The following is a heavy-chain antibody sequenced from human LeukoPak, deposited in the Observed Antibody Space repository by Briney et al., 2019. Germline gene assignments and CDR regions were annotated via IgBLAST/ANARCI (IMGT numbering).Heavy chain of an antibody. V-gene: IGHV4-39*01. CDR2: IYYSGST. D-gene: IGHD4-23*01. CDR3: ARGSYGGNRDFDY. CDR1: GGSISSSSYY. J-gene: IGHJ4*02. Sequence: SETLSLTCTVSGGSISSSSYYWGWIRQPPGKGLEWIGSIYYSGSTYYNPSLKSRVTISVDTSKNQFSLKLSSVTAADTAVYYCARGSYGGNRDFDYWGQGTLVTVSS.